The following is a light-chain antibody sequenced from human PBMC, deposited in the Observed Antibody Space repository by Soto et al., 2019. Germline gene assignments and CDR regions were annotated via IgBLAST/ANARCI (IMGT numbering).Light chain of an antibody. CDR1: QSVSSN. CDR3: QQYNNWPRT. CDR2: GAS. V-gene: IGKV3-15*01. Sequence: EIVMTQSPATLSVSPGERATLSCRASQSVSSNLAWYQQKPGQAPRLLIYGASTRATGIPARFSGSGSGAEFTLTISGLLFEDFAVYYCQQYNNWPRTFGQGTKVEI. J-gene: IGKJ1*01.